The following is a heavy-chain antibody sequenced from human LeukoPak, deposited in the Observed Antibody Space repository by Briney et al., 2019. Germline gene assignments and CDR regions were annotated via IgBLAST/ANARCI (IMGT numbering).Heavy chain of an antibody. V-gene: IGHV3-49*03. CDR2: IRSKAYGGTT. D-gene: IGHD2-8*01. J-gene: IGHJ6*03. Sequence: GGSLRLSCTASGFTFGDYAMSWFRQAPGKGLEWVGFIRSKAYGGTTEYAASVKGRFTISRDDSKSIAYLQMNSLKTEDTAVYYCTRDPPYCTNSVCPLYYYYYMDVWGKGTTVTVSS. CDR1: GFTFGDYA. CDR3: TRDPPYCTNSVCPLYYYYYMDV.